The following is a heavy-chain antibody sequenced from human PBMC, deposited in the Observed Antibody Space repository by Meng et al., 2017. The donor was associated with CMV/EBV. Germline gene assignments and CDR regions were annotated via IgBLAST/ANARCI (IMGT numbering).Heavy chain of an antibody. Sequence: GESLKISCAASGFTFDDYTMHWVRQAPGKGLEWVSLISWDGGSTYYADSVKGRFTISRDNSKNSLYLQMNSLRTEDTALYYCAKDMGDYYYSGMDVWGQGTTVTVSS. CDR3: AKDMGDYYYSGMDV. CDR2: ISWDGGST. CDR1: GFTFDDYT. J-gene: IGHJ6*02. V-gene: IGHV3-43*01.